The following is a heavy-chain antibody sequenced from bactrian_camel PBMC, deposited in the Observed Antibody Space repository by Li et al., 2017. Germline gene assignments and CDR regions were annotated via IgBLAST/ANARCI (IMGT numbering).Heavy chain of an antibody. CDR1: ESILTFVKCG. J-gene: IGHJ4*01. D-gene: IGHD1*01. CDR2: IATGGGST. V-gene: IGHV3S54*01. Sequence: HVQLVESGGGSVQAGGSLRLSCSASESILTFVKCGMGWYRQTPGKERELVARIATGGGSTYYADSVKDRFTISRDNAKNTLYLQMNSLRPEDTAMYYCAADLVTDEPSLVEREYYYWGQGTQVTVS. CDR3: AADLVTDEPSLVEREYYY.